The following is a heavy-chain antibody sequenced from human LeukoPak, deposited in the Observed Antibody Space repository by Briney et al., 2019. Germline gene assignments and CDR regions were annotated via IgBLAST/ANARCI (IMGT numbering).Heavy chain of an antibody. D-gene: IGHD6-13*01. CDR3: AKRIAAAARYYYGMDV. J-gene: IGHJ6*02. CDR2: ISGSGGST. CDR1: GFTFSSYS. Sequence: GGSLRLSCAASGFTFSSYSMNWVRQAPGKGLEWVSAISGSGGSTYYADSVKGRFTISRDNSKNTLYLQMNSLRAEDTAVYYCAKRIAAAARYYYGMDVWGQGTTVTVSS. V-gene: IGHV3-23*01.